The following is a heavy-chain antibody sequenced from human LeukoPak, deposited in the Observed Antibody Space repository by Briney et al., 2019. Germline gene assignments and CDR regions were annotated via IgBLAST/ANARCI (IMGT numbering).Heavy chain of an antibody. CDR2: ISTSGST. CDR1: GGSISSGSYY. Sequence: SETLSLTCTVPGGSISSGSYYWSWIRQPAGKGLEWIGRISTSGSTNFNPSFNSRVTMSADTSKSQFSLRLSSVTAADTAVYYCATSGGATRSGYYYMDVWGKGTTVTVSS. D-gene: IGHD1-26*01. J-gene: IGHJ6*03. V-gene: IGHV4-61*02. CDR3: ATSGGATRSGYYYMDV.